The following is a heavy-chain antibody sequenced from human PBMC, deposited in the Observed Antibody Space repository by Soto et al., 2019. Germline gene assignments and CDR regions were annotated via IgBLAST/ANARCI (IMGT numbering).Heavy chain of an antibody. V-gene: IGHV5-51*01. CDR1: GYNVTRYW. J-gene: IGHJ4*02. CDR3: ARDGGHYDVDY. D-gene: IGHD5-12*01. Sequence: ESLKISYKGSGYNVTRYWIGWGRQMPGKGLEWMGIIYPGDSDTRYSPSFQGQVTISADKSISTAYLQWSSLRDEDTAVYYCARDGGHYDVDYWGRGTLVTVSS. CDR2: IYPGDSDT.